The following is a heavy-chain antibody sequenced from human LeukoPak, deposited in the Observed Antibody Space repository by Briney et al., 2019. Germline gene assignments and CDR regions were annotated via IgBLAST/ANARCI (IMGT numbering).Heavy chain of an antibody. V-gene: IGHV1-18*01. CDR2: ISGYNGNT. CDR1: GYTFTSYG. J-gene: IGHJ6*03. D-gene: IGHD6-13*01. CDR3: ARCLDSSWYSYYYYMDV. Sequence: ASVKVSCKASGYTFTSYGISWVRQAPGQGLEWMGWISGYNGNTNYAQKVQGRVTMTADTSTSTAFMELRSLRSDDTAVYYCARCLDSSWYSYYYYMDVWGKGTTVTISS.